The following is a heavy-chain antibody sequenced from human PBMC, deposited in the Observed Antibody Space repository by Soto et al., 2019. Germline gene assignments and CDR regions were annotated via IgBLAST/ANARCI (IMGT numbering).Heavy chain of an antibody. CDR1: GYSFFSYY. J-gene: IGHJ5*02. V-gene: IGHV1-46*01. Sequence: ASVKVSCKASGYSFFSYYIHWVRQAPGQGLEWMGRFLASGGNTFYAQRFRGRVSMTGDTSSTNTVSLELTSLTSDDAAVYYCARGGATIFGVIGSWGQGTRVTVSS. CDR3: ARGGATIFGVIGS. CDR2: FLASGGNT. D-gene: IGHD3-3*02.